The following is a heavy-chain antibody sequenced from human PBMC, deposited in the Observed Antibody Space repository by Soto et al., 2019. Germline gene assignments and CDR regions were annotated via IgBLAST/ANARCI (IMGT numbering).Heavy chain of an antibody. D-gene: IGHD3-3*01. V-gene: IGHV6-1*01. CDR1: GDSVSSNSAA. J-gene: IGHJ6*02. CDR3: ARDDDFWSGYYGRDYYYYGMDV. CDR2: TYYRSKWYN. Sequence: SQTLSLTCAISGDSVSSNSAAWNWIRQSPSRGLEWLGGTYYRSKWYNDYAVSVKSRITINPDTSKNQFSLQLNSVTPEDTAVYYCARDDDFWSGYYGRDYYYYGMDVWGQGTTVTVSS.